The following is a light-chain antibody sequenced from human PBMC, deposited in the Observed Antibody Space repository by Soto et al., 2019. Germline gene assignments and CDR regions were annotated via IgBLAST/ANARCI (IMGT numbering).Light chain of an antibody. V-gene: IGKV1-6*01. Sequence: AIQMTQSPSALSASVGDRGTITCRASQGIRSELGWYQQKPGKAPNLLIYTASTLQSGVPSRFSGSGTGTGFTLTITSLQPEDFATYYCIQDYSVPRTFGGGTKVDIK. CDR2: TAS. CDR1: QGIRSE. CDR3: IQDYSVPRT. J-gene: IGKJ4*01.